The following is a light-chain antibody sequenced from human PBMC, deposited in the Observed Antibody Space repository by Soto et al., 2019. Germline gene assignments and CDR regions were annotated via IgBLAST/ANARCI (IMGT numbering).Light chain of an antibody. J-gene: IGKJ3*01. CDR1: RNVSSW. CDR3: QQGNNYPFT. Sequence: DIQITQSPSSVSASVGDRVTVTCRTSRNVSSWLAWYQQTPGKAPKLMIHGASTLQRGVPSRFSASGSGTEFSLTISSLQPEDFATYLCQQGNNYPFTLGPGTKVDIK. V-gene: IGKV1-12*01. CDR2: GAS.